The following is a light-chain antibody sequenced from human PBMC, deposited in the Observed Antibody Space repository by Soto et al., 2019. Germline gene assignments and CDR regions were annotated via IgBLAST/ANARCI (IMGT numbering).Light chain of an antibody. CDR1: SSDVGSYNL. V-gene: IGLV2-23*02. Sequence: QSALTQPASVSGSPGQSITISCTGTSSDVGSYNLVSWYQQHPGKAPKLMIYEVNKRPSGVSSHFSGSKSGNTASLTISGLQAEDEAGYFCCSYAGSSTVVFGGGTKLTVL. CDR3: CSYAGSSTVV. J-gene: IGLJ2*01. CDR2: EVN.